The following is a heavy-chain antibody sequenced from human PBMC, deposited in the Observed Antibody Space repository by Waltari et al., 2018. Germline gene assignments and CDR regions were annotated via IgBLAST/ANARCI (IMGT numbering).Heavy chain of an antibody. V-gene: IGHV3-30-3*01. CDR1: GFTFSSYA. Sequence: QVQLVESGGGVVQPGRSLRLSCAASGFTFSSYAMHWVRQAPGKGLEWVAVISYDGSNKYYADSVKGRFTISRDNSKNTLYLQMNSLRAEDTAVYYCARGAGLELGDGAFDIGGQGTMVTVSS. J-gene: IGHJ3*02. CDR2: ISYDGSNK. CDR3: ARGAGLELGDGAFDI. D-gene: IGHD1-7*01.